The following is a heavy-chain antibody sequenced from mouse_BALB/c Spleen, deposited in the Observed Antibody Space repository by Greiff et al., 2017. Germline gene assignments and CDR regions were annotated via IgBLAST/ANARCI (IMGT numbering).Heavy chain of an antibody. V-gene: IGHV5-12-1*01. Sequence: EVQLVESGGGLVKPGGSLKLSCAASGFAFSSYDMSWVRQTPEKRLEWVAYISSGGGSTYYPDTVKGRFTISRDNAKNTLYLQMSSLKSEDTAMYYCASHSVIYYYGSSGNWYFDVWGAGTTVTVSS. CDR3: ASHSVIYYYGSSGNWYFDV. CDR1: GFAFSSYD. CDR2: ISSGGGST. J-gene: IGHJ1*01. D-gene: IGHD1-1*01.